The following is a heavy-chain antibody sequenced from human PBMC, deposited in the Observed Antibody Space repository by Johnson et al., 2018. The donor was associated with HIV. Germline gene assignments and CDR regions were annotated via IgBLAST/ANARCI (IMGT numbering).Heavy chain of an antibody. CDR3: ARGRERGMFDI. Sequence: QLVESGGGLVQPGGSLRLSCAASGFTVSSNYMSWVRQAPGKGLEWVSVIYSGGTIYYADSVKGRFTISRDNAKNSLYLQMNSLRAEDTAVYYCARGRERGMFDIWGQGTMVTVSS. V-gene: IGHV3-66*01. D-gene: IGHD5-24*01. J-gene: IGHJ3*02. CDR1: GFTVSSNY. CDR2: IYSGGTI.